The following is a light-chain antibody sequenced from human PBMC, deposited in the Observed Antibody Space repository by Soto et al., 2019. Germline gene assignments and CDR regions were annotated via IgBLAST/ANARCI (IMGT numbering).Light chain of an antibody. J-gene: IGLJ1*01. Sequence: QSALTQPASVRRSPGQSITISCAGTSSDIGTYNPVSWYQQHPGKASKLILFEVTNRPSGVSTRFSGSKSCNTASLTISGLQAEDEAYYYCNSFTATSNRFVFGTWSKATV. CDR1: SSDIGTYNP. CDR2: EVT. CDR3: NSFTATSNRFV. V-gene: IGLV2-14*01.